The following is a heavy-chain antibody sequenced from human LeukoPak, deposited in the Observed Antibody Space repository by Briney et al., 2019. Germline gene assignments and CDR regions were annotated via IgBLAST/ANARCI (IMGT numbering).Heavy chain of an antibody. D-gene: IGHD6-13*01. CDR2: ISSSSSYI. J-gene: IGHJ4*02. CDR1: GFTFSSYS. Sequence: GGSLRLSCAASGFTFSSYSMNWVRQAPGKGLEWVSSISSSSSYIYYADSVKVRFTISRDNAKNSLYLQMNSLRAEDTAVYYCARDEIAPYYFDYWGQGTLVTVSS. CDR3: ARDEIAPYYFDY. V-gene: IGHV3-21*01.